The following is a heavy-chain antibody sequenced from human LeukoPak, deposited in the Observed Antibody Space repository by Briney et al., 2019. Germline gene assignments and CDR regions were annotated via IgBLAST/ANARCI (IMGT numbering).Heavy chain of an antibody. CDR1: GYTFTSYG. J-gene: IGHJ6*02. CDR3: ARDRFAVGITYGMDV. D-gene: IGHD3-10*01. CDR2: ISAYNGNT. V-gene: IGHV1-18*01. Sequence: GASVKVSCKASGYTFTSYGISWVRQAPGQGLEWMGWISAYNGNTNYAQKFQGRVTITADESTSTAYMELSSLRSEDTAVYYCARDRFAVGITYGMDVWGQGTTVTVSS.